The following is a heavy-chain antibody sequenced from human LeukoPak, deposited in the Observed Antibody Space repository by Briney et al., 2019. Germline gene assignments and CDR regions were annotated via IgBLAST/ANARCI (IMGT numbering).Heavy chain of an antibody. J-gene: IGHJ4*02. D-gene: IGHD6-19*01. V-gene: IGHV3-21*04. CDR2: ISISSNYI. Sequence: GGSLRLSCAASGFTFSNYNMNWVRQAPGKGLEWVSCISISSNYIYYPDSVKGRFTISRDNAKNSLYLQMNSLRAEDTAVYYCAREVKAVPGDESFDYWGQGTLVTVSS. CDR1: GFTFSNYN. CDR3: AREVKAVPGDESFDY.